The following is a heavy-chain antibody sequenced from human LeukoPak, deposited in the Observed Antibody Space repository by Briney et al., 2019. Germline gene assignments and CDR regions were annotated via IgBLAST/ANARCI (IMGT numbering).Heavy chain of an antibody. Sequence: PGGSLRLSCAASGFTFSNFWMHWVRQAPGKGLVWVALIYGDGSFTRYADSVKGRFTISRDNAKNSLYLQMNSLRAEDTAVYYCARAGGSTVSHSDYWGQGTLVTVSS. CDR1: GFTFSNFW. V-gene: IGHV3-74*01. CDR2: IYGDGSFT. J-gene: IGHJ4*02. CDR3: ARAGGSTVSHSDY. D-gene: IGHD4-17*01.